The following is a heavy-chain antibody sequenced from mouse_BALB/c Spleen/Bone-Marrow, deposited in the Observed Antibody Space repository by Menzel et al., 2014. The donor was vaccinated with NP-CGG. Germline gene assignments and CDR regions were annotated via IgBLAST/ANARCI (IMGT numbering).Heavy chain of an antibody. Sequence: EVHLVESGGGLVQSGGSLKLSCAASGFTFSGYGMSWVRQTPDKGLELVATISGSGSSTYYPDSVKGRFTIPRDNARNTLYLQMSSLKSEDTAMYYCARGRDWFDYWGQGTTLTVSS. CDR3: ARGRDWFDY. V-gene: IGHV5-6-3*01. CDR2: ISGSGSST. D-gene: IGHD3-3*01. CDR1: GFTFSGYG. J-gene: IGHJ2*01.